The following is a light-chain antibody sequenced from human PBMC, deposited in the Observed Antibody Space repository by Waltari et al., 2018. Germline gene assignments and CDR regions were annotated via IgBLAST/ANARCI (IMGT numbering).Light chain of an antibody. J-gene: IGKJ4*01. CDR1: QSVSSS. Sequence: EIVMTQSPATLSLSPGERATLSCRASQSVSSSLAWYQQKPGQAPRLLIYGVSSRATGIPDRFTGSGSGTDFTLTISSLEPEDVGVYYCLQRSNWPLTFGGGTKVEIK. CDR2: GVS. V-gene: IGKV3D-15*01. CDR3: LQRSNWPLT.